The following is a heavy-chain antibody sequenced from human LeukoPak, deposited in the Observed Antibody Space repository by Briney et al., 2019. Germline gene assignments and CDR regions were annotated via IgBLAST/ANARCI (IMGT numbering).Heavy chain of an antibody. V-gene: IGHV4-59*01. CDR2: IYYSGST. CDR3: ARAASEGVDY. CDR1: GGSISSYY. J-gene: IGHJ4*02. D-gene: IGHD3-3*01. Sequence: PSETLSLTCTVSGGSISSYYWSWIRQPPGKGLEWIGYIYYSGSTNYNPSLKSRVTISVDTSKNQFSLKLSSVTAADTAVYYCARAASEGVDYWGQGTLVTVSS.